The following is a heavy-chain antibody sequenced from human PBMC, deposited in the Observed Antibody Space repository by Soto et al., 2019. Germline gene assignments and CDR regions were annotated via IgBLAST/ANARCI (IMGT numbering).Heavy chain of an antibody. CDR2: IVVGSGNT. V-gene: IGHV1-58*02. Sequence: QMQLVQSGPEVKKPGTSVKVSCKASGFTFTSSAMQWVRQARGQRLEWIGWIVVGSGNTNYAQKFQERVTITRDMSTSTAYMELSSLRSEDTAVYYCAAGGYSYGPYYYYYGMDVWGQGTTVTVSS. D-gene: IGHD5-18*01. CDR3: AAGGYSYGPYYYYYGMDV. CDR1: GFTFTSSA. J-gene: IGHJ6*02.